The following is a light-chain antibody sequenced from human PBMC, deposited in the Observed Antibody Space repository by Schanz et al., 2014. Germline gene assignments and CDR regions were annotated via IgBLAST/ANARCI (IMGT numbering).Light chain of an antibody. CDR1: SSDAGGFTY. V-gene: IGLV2-14*01. Sequence: QSALTQPRSVSGSPGQSVTISCTGVSSDAGGFTYVSWYQQLPGKAPKLMIYDVSNRPSGVSNRFSGSKSGNTASLTISGLQAEDEADYYCSSYTSSSTWVFGGGTKLTV. CDR3: SSYTSSSTWV. J-gene: IGLJ3*02. CDR2: DVS.